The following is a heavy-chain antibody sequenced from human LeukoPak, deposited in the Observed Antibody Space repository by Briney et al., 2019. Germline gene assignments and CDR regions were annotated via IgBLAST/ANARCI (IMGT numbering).Heavy chain of an antibody. CDR2: IYSDGST. CDR1: GFTVSSTA. Sequence: GGSLRLSCAASGFTVSSTAVSWVRQAPGKGLEWVSFIYSDGSTFYADSVKGRFTISRDNSENTLYLQMSSLRAEDTALYYCARDSGYGYNTFPTADYWGQGILVTVSS. J-gene: IGHJ4*02. V-gene: IGHV3-53*01. CDR3: ARDSGYGYNTFPTADY. D-gene: IGHD5-24*01.